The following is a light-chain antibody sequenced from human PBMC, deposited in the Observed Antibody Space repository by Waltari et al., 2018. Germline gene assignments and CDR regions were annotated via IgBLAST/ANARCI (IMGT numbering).Light chain of an antibody. CDR3: LQHKTFPRT. CDR2: GVS. CDR1: QDIGSD. J-gene: IGKJ1*01. Sequence: DIQMTQSPSSLSASVGDRVTITCRASQDIGSDLGWYQQKSVKAPKRLIYGVSSLHSGVPSRFSGSASGTEFTLTISSLQPEDFATYYCLQHKTFPRTFGQGTKV. V-gene: IGKV1-17*01.